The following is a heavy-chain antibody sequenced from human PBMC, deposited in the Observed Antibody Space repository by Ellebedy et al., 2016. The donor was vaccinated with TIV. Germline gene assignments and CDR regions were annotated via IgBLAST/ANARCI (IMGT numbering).Heavy chain of an antibody. V-gene: IGHV1-18*01. D-gene: IGHD5-18*01. CDR2: ISVYNGNT. Sequence: ASVKVSCXASGYTFTSYGISWVRQAPGQGLEWMGWISVYNGNTNYAQKLQGRVTMTTDTSTSTAYMELRSLRSDDTAMYYCARDPSHSDAGRGDKNHWGQGTRVIVSS. CDR3: ARDPSHSDAGRGDKNH. CDR1: GYTFTSYG. J-gene: IGHJ5*02.